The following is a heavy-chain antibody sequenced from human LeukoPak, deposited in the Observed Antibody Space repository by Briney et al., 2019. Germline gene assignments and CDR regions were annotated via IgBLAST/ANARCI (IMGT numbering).Heavy chain of an antibody. Sequence: GESLKISCQGFGYSFSNYWITWVRQLPGKGLEWMGRIDPRDSQTNYSPSFQGHITISSDSSITTAYLEWSSLTVSDTATYYCARSGSGPDSWGQGTLVIVSS. J-gene: IGHJ4*02. CDR2: IDPRDSQT. V-gene: IGHV5-10-1*01. D-gene: IGHD3-10*01. CDR3: ARSGSGPDS. CDR1: GYSFSNYW.